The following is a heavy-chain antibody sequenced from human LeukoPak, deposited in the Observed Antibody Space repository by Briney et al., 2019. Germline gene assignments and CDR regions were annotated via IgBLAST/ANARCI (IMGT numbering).Heavy chain of an antibody. Sequence: GESLQISCKGSGYRFNSYWIGWVRQMPGKGLEWMGIIYPGDSDTRYSPSFQGQVTISVDKSISTAYLQWSSLKASDTAMYYCARRRDLYSGSYYPFDYWGQGTLVTVSS. CDR2: IYPGDSDT. CDR1: GYRFNSYW. D-gene: IGHD1-26*01. CDR3: ARRRDLYSGSYYPFDY. J-gene: IGHJ4*02. V-gene: IGHV5-51*01.